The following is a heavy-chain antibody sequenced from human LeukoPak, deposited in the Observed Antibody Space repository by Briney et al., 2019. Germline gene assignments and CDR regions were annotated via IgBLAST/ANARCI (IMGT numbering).Heavy chain of an antibody. CDR3: AKHGENYYGSGSYAY. CDR2: ISYDGSNK. CDR1: GFTFSNYD. D-gene: IGHD3-10*01. Sequence: GGSLRLSFAASGFTFSNYDMHWVRQAPGKGLEWVAVISYDGSNKYSADSVKGRFTISRDNSKNTLYLEMNSLRAEDTAVYYCAKHGENYYGSGSYAYWGQGTLVTVSS. V-gene: IGHV3-30*18. J-gene: IGHJ4*02.